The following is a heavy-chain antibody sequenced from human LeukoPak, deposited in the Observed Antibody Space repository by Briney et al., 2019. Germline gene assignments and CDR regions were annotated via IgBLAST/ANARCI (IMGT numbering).Heavy chain of an antibody. CDR2: IYYSGST. Sequence: SETLSLTCTVSGGSISSHYWSWIWQPPGKGLEWIGYIYYSGSTNYNPSLKSRVTISVDTSKNQFSPKLSSVTAADTAVYYCARAYSGYDSGWFDPWGQGTLVTVSS. CDR3: ARAYSGYDSGWFDP. CDR1: GGSISSHY. V-gene: IGHV4-59*11. J-gene: IGHJ5*02. D-gene: IGHD5-12*01.